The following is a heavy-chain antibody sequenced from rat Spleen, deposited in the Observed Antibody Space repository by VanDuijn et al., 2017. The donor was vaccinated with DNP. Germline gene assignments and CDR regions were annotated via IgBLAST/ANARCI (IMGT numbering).Heavy chain of an antibody. Sequence: EVQVVESGGGLVQPGRSMKLSCAASGFTFSSFPMAWVRQAPTKGLDWVATISNTGDSTYYRDSVRGRFTISRDNAKDTLYLQMNSLRSEDTATYYCAREGDYYDGYGDALDAWGQGTSVTVSS. CDR1: GFTFSSFP. J-gene: IGHJ4*01. D-gene: IGHD1-12*03. CDR2: ISNTGDST. CDR3: AREGDYYDGYGDALDA. V-gene: IGHV5-46*01.